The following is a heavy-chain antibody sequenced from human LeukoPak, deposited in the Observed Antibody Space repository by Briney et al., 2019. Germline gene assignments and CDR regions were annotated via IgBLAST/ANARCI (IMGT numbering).Heavy chain of an antibody. CDR3: ARGQRSYYYGSGSYMVVY. Sequence: SETLSLTCTVSGGSVSSGSYYWSWIRQPPGKGLEWIGYIYYSGSTNYNPSLKSRVTISVDTSKNQFSLKLSSVTAADTAVYYCARGQRSYYYGSGSYMVVYWGQGTLVTVSS. J-gene: IGHJ4*02. CDR2: IYYSGST. CDR1: GGSVSSGSYY. D-gene: IGHD3-10*01. V-gene: IGHV4-61*01.